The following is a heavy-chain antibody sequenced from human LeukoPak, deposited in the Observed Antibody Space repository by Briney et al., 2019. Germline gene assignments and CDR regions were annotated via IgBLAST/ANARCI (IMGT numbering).Heavy chain of an antibody. D-gene: IGHD3-22*01. CDR1: GFTFSSYW. J-gene: IGHJ4*02. CDR3: ARGRYYYDSSGYPFDY. CDR2: INSDGSST. V-gene: IGHV3-74*01. Sequence: LGGSLRLSCAASGFTFSSYWMHWVRQAPGKGLVWVSRINSDGSSTSYADSVKGRFTISRDNSKNTLYLQMNSLRAEDTAVYYCARGRYYYDSSGYPFDYWGQGTLVTVSS.